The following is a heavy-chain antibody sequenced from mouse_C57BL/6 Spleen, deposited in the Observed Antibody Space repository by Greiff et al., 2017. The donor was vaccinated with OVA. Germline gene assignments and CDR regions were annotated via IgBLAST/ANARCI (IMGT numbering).Heavy chain of an antibody. J-gene: IGHJ2*01. CDR2: INPNNGGT. Sequence: EVQLQQSGPELVKPGASVKIPCKASGYTFTDYNMDWVKQSHGKSLEWIGDINPNNGGTIYNQKFKGKATLTVDKSSSTAYMELRSLTSEDTAVYDCARGDSNYVGYFDYWGQGTTLTVSA. V-gene: IGHV1-18*01. CDR1: GYTFTDYN. D-gene: IGHD2-5*01. CDR3: ARGDSNYVGYFDY.